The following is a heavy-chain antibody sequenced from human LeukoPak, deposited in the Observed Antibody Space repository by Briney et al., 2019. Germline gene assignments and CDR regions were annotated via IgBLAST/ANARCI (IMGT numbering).Heavy chain of an antibody. J-gene: IGHJ4*02. D-gene: IGHD3-22*01. CDR3: ARDEYYYDSRGYSYYFDY. Sequence: SETLSLTCAVSGGSVSSGSYYWTWIRQPPGKGLEWIGCIYYTGSTNYNPSLKSRATISADTSKNQFSLKLSSVTAADTAVYYCARDEYYYDSRGYSYYFDYWGQGTLVTVSS. CDR2: IYYTGST. CDR1: GGSVSSGSYY. V-gene: IGHV4-61*01.